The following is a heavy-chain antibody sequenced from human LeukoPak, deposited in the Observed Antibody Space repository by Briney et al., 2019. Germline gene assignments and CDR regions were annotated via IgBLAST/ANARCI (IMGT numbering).Heavy chain of an antibody. J-gene: IGHJ4*02. CDR3: ARLLYYGSRSPEGY. CDR1: GGSFSGYY. CDR2: INHSGSN. V-gene: IGHV4-34*01. D-gene: IGHD3-10*01. Sequence: PSETLSLTCAVYGGSFSGYYWSWIRQPPGKGLEWIGEINHSGSNNYNPSLKSRVTISVDTSKNQFSLKLSSVTAADTAVYYCARLLYYGSRSPEGYWGQGTLVTVSS.